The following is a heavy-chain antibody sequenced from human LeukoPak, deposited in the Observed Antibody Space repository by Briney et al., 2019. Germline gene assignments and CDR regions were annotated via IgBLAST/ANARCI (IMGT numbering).Heavy chain of an antibody. CDR2: INHSGST. V-gene: IGHV4-34*01. D-gene: IGHD3-3*01. CDR3: ARGKRNYYDFWSGYFDY. J-gene: IGHJ4*02. CDR1: GGSFSGYY. Sequence: PSETLSLTCAVYGGSFSGYYWSWIRQPPGKGLGWIGEINHSGSTNYNPSLKSRVTISVDTSKNQFSLKLSSVTAADTAVYYCARGKRNYYDFWSGYFDYWGQGTLVTVSS.